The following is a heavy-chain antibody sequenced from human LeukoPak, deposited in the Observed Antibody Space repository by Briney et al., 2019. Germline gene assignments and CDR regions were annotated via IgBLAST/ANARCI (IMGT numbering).Heavy chain of an antibody. D-gene: IGHD3-10*01. J-gene: IGHJ5*02. V-gene: IGHV4-59*12. CDR2: IYYSGST. CDR3: ATNYYGSGSTELNWFDP. CDR1: GGSISTYY. Sequence: SETLSLTCTVSGGSISTYYWSWIRQPPGKGLEWIGYIYYSGSTNYNPSLKSRVTISLDTSKNQFSLKLSSVTAADTAVYYCATNYYGSGSTELNWFDPWGQGTLVTVSS.